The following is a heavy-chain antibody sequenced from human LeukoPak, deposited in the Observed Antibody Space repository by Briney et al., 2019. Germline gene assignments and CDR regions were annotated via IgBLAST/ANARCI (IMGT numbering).Heavy chain of an antibody. CDR1: GGSFGGYY. D-gene: IGHD5-18*01. J-gene: IGHJ4*02. CDR2: INHSGST. Sequence: SETLSLTCAVYGGSFGGYYWSWIRQPPGKGLEWIGEINHSGSTNYNPSLKSRVTISVDTSKNQFSLKLSSVTAADTAVYYCAREGYSYGLGGEYYFDYWGQGTLVTVSS. CDR3: AREGYSYGLGGEYYFDY. V-gene: IGHV4-34*01.